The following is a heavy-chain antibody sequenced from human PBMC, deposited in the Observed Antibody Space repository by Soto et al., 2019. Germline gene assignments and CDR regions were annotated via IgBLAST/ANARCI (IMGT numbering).Heavy chain of an antibody. CDR1: GVTFTSYA. J-gene: IGHJ6*02. Sequence: PGGSLRLSCAASGVTFTSYAMTWVRQVPGEGLQWVSSISKSGDSTYYADSVKGRFTTSRDNSKNTLYLQMNSLRAEDTAVYYCARDTIRPYYDFWSGYTDYYYYGMDVWGQGTTVTVSS. CDR3: ARDTIRPYYDFWSGYTDYYYYGMDV. CDR2: ISKSGDST. V-gene: IGHV3-23*01. D-gene: IGHD3-3*01.